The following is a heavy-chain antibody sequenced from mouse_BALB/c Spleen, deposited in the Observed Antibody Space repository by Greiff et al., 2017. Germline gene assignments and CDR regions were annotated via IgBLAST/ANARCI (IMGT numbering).Heavy chain of an antibody. Sequence: EVKLMESGGGLVKPGGSLKLSCAASGFTFSSYAMSWVRQTPEKRLEWVASISSGGSTYYPDSVKGRFTISRDNARNILYLQMSSLRSEDTAMYYCAGYYYGSRDYYAMDYWGQGTSVTVSS. CDR2: ISSGGST. CDR1: GFTFSSYA. CDR3: AGYYYGSRDYYAMDY. V-gene: IGHV5-6-5*01. J-gene: IGHJ4*01. D-gene: IGHD1-1*01.